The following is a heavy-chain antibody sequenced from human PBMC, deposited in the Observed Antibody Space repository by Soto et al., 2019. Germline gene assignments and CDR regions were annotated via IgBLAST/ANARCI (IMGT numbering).Heavy chain of an antibody. D-gene: IGHD6-13*01. Sequence: PGGSLRLSCAASGFTFRSFTMNWVRQSPGKGLEWVSTISSNSAYIYYTDALRGRFTISIDNAKNSLHLQMNSLRAEDTAMYYCTRDASRDSSARGWFDPWGPGTLVTVSS. CDR2: ISSNSAYI. CDR3: TRDASRDSSARGWFDP. V-gene: IGHV3-21*01. J-gene: IGHJ5*02. CDR1: GFTFRSFT.